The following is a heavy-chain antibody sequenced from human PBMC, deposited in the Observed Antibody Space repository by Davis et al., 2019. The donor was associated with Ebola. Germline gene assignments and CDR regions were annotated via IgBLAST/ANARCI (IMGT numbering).Heavy chain of an antibody. CDR3: ARDSDDYSFDY. Sequence: PGGSLRLSCAASGFTFSDYWMSWVRQAPGKGLEWVAFVRSHGSDDHYADSVKGRFTISRDNSKNTLYLQMNSLRPEDTAVYYCARDSDDYSFDYWGQGTLVTVSS. D-gene: IGHD4-11*01. V-gene: IGHV3-30*02. CDR1: GFTFSDYW. J-gene: IGHJ4*02. CDR2: VRSHGSDD.